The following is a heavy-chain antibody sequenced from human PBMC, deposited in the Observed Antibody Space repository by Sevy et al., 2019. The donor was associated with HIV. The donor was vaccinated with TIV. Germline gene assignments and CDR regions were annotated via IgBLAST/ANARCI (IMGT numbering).Heavy chain of an antibody. CDR2: ISTYNSMI. J-gene: IGHJ5*02. CDR3: ARSTQVAGRSNWFDP. D-gene: IGHD6-19*01. Sequence: ASVKVYCKASGYTFTTYGITWVRQAPGQGLEWMGWISTYNSMINYAQKFQGRVTMTTDTSTSTAYMELRSLRSDDTAAYYCARSTQVAGRSNWFDPRGQGTLVTVSS. CDR1: GYTFTTYG. V-gene: IGHV1-18*01.